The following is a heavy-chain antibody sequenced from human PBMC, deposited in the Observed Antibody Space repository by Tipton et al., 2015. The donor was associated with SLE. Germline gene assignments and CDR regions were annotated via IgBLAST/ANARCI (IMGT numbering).Heavy chain of an antibody. D-gene: IGHD6-13*01. CDR2: IYYSGST. Sequence: TLSLTCTVSGCSISSYYWSWIRQPPGKGLEWIGYIYYSGSTNYNPSLKSRVTISVDTSKNQFSLKLSSVTAADTAVYYCAKRAAAIDYWGQGTLVTVSS. V-gene: IGHV4-59*01. J-gene: IGHJ4*02. CDR1: GCSISSYY. CDR3: AKRAAAIDY.